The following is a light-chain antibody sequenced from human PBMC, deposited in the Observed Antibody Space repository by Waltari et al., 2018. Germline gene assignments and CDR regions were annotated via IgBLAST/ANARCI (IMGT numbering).Light chain of an antibody. Sequence: EVMLTQSPGTLSLSPGERATLSCRARQSVSRTLAWYQQKPVQAPRLRIYDASRRATGIPDRFSGRGSGTDFSLTISRLEPEDFAVYYCQKYGTLPETVGQGTKVEIK. CDR2: DAS. CDR1: QSVSRT. J-gene: IGKJ1*01. V-gene: IGKV3-20*01. CDR3: QKYGTLPET.